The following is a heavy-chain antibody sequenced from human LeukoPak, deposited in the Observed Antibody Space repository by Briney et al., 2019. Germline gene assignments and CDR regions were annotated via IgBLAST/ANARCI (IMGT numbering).Heavy chain of an antibody. D-gene: IGHD4-11*01. J-gene: IGHJ4*02. CDR1: GGSFSGYY. Sequence: SETLSLTCAVYGGSFSGYYWSWIRQPPGKGLEWIGEINHSGSTNYNPSLKSRVTISVYTSKNQFALKVSSVTAADTAVYYCARSYSATDYWGQGTLVTVSS. V-gene: IGHV4-34*01. CDR2: INHSGST. CDR3: ARSYSATDY.